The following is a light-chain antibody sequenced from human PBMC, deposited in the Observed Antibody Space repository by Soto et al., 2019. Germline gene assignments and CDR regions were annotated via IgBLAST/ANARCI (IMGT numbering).Light chain of an antibody. CDR3: QSADSSGTSGV. CDR1: ALPKQY. Sequence: SYELTQPPSVSVSPGQTARITCSGGALPKQYAYWYQQKPGQAPVLVIYKDSERPSGIPERFSGSSSGTTVTLTISGVQAEDEADYYCQSADSSGTSGVFGGGTKLTVL. CDR2: KDS. J-gene: IGLJ3*02. V-gene: IGLV3-25*03.